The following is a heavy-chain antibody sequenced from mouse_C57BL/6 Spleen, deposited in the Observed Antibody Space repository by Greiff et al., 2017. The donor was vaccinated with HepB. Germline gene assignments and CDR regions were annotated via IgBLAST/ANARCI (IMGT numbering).Heavy chain of an antibody. J-gene: IGHJ3*01. CDR3: SDYSNSFAY. CDR1: GFNIKDDY. CDR2: IDPENGDT. Sequence: VQLQQSGAELVRPGASVKLSCTASGFNIKDDYMHWVKQRPEQGLEWIGWIDPENGDTEYASKFQGKATITADTSSNTAYLQLSSLTSEDTAVYYCSDYSNSFAYWGQGTMVTVSA. V-gene: IGHV14-4*01. D-gene: IGHD2-5*01.